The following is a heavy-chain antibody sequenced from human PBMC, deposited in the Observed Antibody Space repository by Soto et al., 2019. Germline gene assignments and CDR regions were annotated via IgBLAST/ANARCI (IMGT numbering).Heavy chain of an antibody. J-gene: IGHJ5*02. Sequence: SETLSLTCTVSGGSISSGGYYWSWIRQHPGKGLEWIGYIYYSGSTYNNPSLKSRVTISVDTSKNQFSLKLSSVTAADTAVYYCARGVMVYDFGSRRLFSFVPWGQGTLVTVSS. CDR3: ARGVMVYDFGSRRLFSFVP. V-gene: IGHV4-31*03. D-gene: IGHD2-8*01. CDR2: IYYSGST. CDR1: GGSISSGGYY.